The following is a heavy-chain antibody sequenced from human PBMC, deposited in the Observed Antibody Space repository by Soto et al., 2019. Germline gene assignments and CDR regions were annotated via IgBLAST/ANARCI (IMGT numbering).Heavy chain of an antibody. CDR1: GDSISNLNYF. J-gene: IGHJ5*01. Sequence: SETLSLTCSVSGDSISNLNYFWAWIRQPPGQALEYIGYIYKSATTYYNPSFESRVAISVDTSKSQFSLNVTSVTAADTAVYFCARGRYCLTGRCFPNWFDSWGQGALVTVSS. CDR3: ARGRYCLTGRCFPNWFDS. V-gene: IGHV4-30-4*01. CDR2: IYKSATT. D-gene: IGHD7-27*01.